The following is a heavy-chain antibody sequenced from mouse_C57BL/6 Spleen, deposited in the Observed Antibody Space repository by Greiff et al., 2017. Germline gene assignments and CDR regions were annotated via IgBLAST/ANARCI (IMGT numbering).Heavy chain of an antibody. CDR3: ARSYDGYYGCAY. V-gene: IGHV1-69*01. CDR1: GYTFTSYW. D-gene: IGHD2-3*01. Sequence: VQLQQPGAELVMPGASVKLSCKASGYTFTSYWMHWVKQRPGQGLEWIGEIDPSDSYTNYNQKFKGKSTLTVDKSSSTAYMQLSSLTSEDSAVYYCARSYDGYYGCAYWGQGTLVTVSA. J-gene: IGHJ3*01. CDR2: IDPSDSYT.